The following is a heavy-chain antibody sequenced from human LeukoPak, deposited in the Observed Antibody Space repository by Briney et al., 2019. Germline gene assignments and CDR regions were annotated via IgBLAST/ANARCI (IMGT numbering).Heavy chain of an antibody. CDR3: ARQGGTLNWFDP. CDR1: GGSISSSSYY. CDR2: IFYNGSA. J-gene: IGHJ5*02. Sequence: PSETLSLTCTVSGGSISSSSYYWGWIRQPPGKGLEWIGSIFYNGSAYYNPSLKSRVAISVDTSKNQFSLKLSSVTAADTAVYYCARQGGTLNWFDPWGQGTLVTVSS. D-gene: IGHD1-7*01. V-gene: IGHV4-39*01.